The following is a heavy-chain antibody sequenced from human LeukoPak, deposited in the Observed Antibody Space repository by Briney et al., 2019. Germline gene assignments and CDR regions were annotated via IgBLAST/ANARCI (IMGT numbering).Heavy chain of an antibody. CDR3: AVPGIAAAGSEVFDY. J-gene: IGHJ4*02. CDR1: YW. D-gene: IGHD6-13*01. CDR2: IYPGDSDT. V-gene: IGHV5-51*01. Sequence: YWIGGGRQMPGKGLEWMGIIYPGDSDTRYSQSFEGQVTISADKSISTAYLQWSRLKASDTAMYYCAVPGIAAAGSEVFDYWGQGTLVTVSS.